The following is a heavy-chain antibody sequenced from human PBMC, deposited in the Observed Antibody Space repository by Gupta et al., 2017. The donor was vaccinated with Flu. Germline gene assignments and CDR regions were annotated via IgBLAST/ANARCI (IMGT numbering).Heavy chain of an antibody. D-gene: IGHD4-4*01. CDR3: AREWDYSNQEHDEGGLYYYYYYMDV. V-gene: IGHV3-30-3*01. Sequence: VISYDGSNKYYADSVKGRFTISRDNSKNTLYLQMNSLRAEDTAVYYCAREWDYSNQEHDEGGLYYYYYYMDVWGKGTTVTVSS. CDR2: ISYDGSNK. J-gene: IGHJ6*03.